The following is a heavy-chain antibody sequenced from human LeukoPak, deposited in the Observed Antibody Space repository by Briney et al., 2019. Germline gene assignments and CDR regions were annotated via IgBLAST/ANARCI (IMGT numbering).Heavy chain of an antibody. CDR1: GGSISSSSYY. CDR2: IYYSGST. V-gene: IGHV4-39*07. CDR3: ARDFRNYGGNRGYYYYYYMDV. Sequence: SETLSLTCTVSGGSISSSSYYWGWIRQPPGKGLEWIGSIYYSGSTYYNPSLKSRVTISVDTSKNQFSLKLSSVTAADTAVYYCARDFRNYGGNRGYYYYYYMDVWGKGTTVTISS. J-gene: IGHJ6*03. D-gene: IGHD4-23*01.